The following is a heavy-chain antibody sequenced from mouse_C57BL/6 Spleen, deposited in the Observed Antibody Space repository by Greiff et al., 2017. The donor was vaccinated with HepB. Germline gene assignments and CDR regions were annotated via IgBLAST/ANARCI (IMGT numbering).Heavy chain of an antibody. J-gene: IGHJ1*03. V-gene: IGHV5-12*01. CDR3: AGHTTVVATKWYFDV. CDR2: ISNGGGST. Sequence: EVKLVESGGGLVQPGGSLKLSCAASGFTFSDYYMYWVRQTPEKRLEWVAYISNGGGSTYYPDTVKGRFTISRDNAKNTLYLQMSRLKSEDTAMYYCAGHTTVVATKWYFDVWGTGTTVTVSS. CDR1: GFTFSDYY. D-gene: IGHD1-1*01.